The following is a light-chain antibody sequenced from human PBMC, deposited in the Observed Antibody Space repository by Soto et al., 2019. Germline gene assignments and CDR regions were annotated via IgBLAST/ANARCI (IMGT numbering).Light chain of an antibody. Sequence: QSVLTQTPSVSGAPGQRVTISCSGSSPNIGGNAVNWYQQLPGTAPKVLIYSNNQRPSGVPDRFSGSKSGTSASLAISGLQSEDEADYYCAAWDDSLNGYVFGTGTKLTVL. CDR2: SNN. CDR1: SPNIGGNA. J-gene: IGLJ1*01. CDR3: AAWDDSLNGYV. V-gene: IGLV1-44*01.